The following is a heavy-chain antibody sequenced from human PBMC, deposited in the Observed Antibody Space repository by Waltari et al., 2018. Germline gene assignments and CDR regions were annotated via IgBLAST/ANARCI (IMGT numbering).Heavy chain of an antibody. D-gene: IGHD5-18*01. J-gene: IGHJ4*02. Sequence: QVQLQESGPGLVKPSETLSLTCTVSGGSISSYYWIWLRPPAGKGLEWIGRIYTSGSTNYNPSLKSRVTMSVDTSKNQFSLKLSSVTAADTAVYYCASLVGDSYGLQLFDYWGQGTLVTVSS. CDR2: IYTSGST. CDR1: GGSISSYY. V-gene: IGHV4-4*07. CDR3: ASLVGDSYGLQLFDY.